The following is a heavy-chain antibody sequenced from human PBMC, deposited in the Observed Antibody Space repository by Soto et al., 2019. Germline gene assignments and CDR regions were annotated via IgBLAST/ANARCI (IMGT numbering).Heavy chain of an antibody. Sequence: SETLSLTCTVSGGSISSSSYYWGWIRQPPGKGLEWIGSIYYSGSTYYNPSLKSRVTISVDTSKNQFSLKLSSVTAADTAVYYCARRPAPNSYYDFWSGYYTQFDYWGQGTLVTVSS. CDR2: IYYSGST. D-gene: IGHD3-3*01. CDR3: ARRPAPNSYYDFWSGYYTQFDY. J-gene: IGHJ4*02. CDR1: GGSISSSSYY. V-gene: IGHV4-39*01.